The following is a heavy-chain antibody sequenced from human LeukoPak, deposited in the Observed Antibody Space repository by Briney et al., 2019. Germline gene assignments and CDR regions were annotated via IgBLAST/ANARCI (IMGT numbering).Heavy chain of an antibody. V-gene: IGHV3-74*01. CDR1: GFTFSNYW. CDR3: SGEYSTYDPFDY. Sequence: GSLRLSCAASGFTFSNYWMHWVRQAPGKGLVWVSRLNADGNSITYADSVRGRFTISRDNAKNTVHLQMNSLRVEDTAIYFRSGEYSTYDPFDYWGQGILVTVSS. J-gene: IGHJ4*02. CDR2: LNADGNSI. D-gene: IGHD5-12*01.